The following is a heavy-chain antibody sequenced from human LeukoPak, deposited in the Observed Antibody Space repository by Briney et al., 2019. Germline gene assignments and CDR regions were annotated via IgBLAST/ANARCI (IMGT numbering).Heavy chain of an antibody. D-gene: IGHD6-13*01. CDR1: GFTFSRYS. Sequence: GGSLRLSCAASGFTFSRYSMNWVRQAPGKGLEWVSYISSSSSTVYYADSVKGRFTISRDNSKNTLFLQMNSLRAEDTAVYYCAKDRAQQLVLDFWGQGTLVTVSS. V-gene: IGHV3-48*01. CDR3: AKDRAQQLVLDF. J-gene: IGHJ4*02. CDR2: ISSSSSTV.